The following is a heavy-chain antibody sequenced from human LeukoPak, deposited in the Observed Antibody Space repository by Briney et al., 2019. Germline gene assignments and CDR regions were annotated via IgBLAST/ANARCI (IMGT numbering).Heavy chain of an antibody. D-gene: IGHD4-11*01. CDR3: AKSHSARDAYFAY. CDR2: ISDSDVSP. V-gene: IGHV3-23*01. CDR1: GFTVTSYA. Sequence: GGSLRLSCAASGFTVTSYAMSWVRQAPGKGLEWLSTISDSDVSPFYADSVKGRFTISRDTSQNRLYLQMNSLRAEDTAIYFCAKSHSARDAYFAYWGQGALVTVSS. J-gene: IGHJ4*02.